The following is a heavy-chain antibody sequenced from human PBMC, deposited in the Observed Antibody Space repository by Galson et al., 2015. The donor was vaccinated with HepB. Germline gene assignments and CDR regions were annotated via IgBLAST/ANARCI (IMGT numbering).Heavy chain of an antibody. Sequence: SLRLSCAASGFTFSSYGMHWVRQAPGKGLEWVAVIWYDGSNKYYADSVKGRFTISRDDSKNTLYLQMNSLRAEDTAVYYCARDQTTVTTWAGDLGGMDVWGQGTTVTVSS. CDR3: ARDQTTVTTWAGDLGGMDV. J-gene: IGHJ6*02. CDR1: GFTFSSYG. D-gene: IGHD4-11*01. CDR2: IWYDGSNK. V-gene: IGHV3-33*01.